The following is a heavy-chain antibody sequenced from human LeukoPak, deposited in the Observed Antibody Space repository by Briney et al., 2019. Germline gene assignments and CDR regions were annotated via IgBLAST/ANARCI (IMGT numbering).Heavy chain of an antibody. J-gene: IGHJ4*02. CDR3: ARRDKYQLLNFDY. D-gene: IGHD2-2*01. Sequence: SETLSLTCAVYGRSFSGYYWSWIRQPPGKGLEWIGEINHSGSTNYNPSLKSRVTISVDTSKNQFSLKLSSVTAADTAVYYCARRDKYQLLNFDYWGQGTLVTVSS. CDR1: GRSFSGYY. V-gene: IGHV4-34*01. CDR2: INHSGST.